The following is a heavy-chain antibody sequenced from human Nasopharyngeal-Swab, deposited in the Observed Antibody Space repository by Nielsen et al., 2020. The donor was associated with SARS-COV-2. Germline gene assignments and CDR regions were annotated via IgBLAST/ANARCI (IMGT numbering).Heavy chain of an antibody. CDR2: IYYSGST. J-gene: IGHJ4*02. D-gene: IGHD3-22*01. V-gene: IGHV4-31*02. Sequence: WIRQPPGKGLEWIGYIYYSGSTFYNPSLKSRVAISVDTSKNQFSLNVSSVTAADTAVYYCARALRGRPMVIGRCFDFWGQGTLVTVSS. CDR3: ARALRGRPMVIGRCFDF.